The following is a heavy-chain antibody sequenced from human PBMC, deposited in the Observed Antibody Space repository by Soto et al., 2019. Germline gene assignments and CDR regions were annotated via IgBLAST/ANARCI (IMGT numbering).Heavy chain of an antibody. CDR1: GGPLSNNY. CDR2: IYYSGTT. Sequence: PSETLSLTCTVSGGPLSNNYWSWIRQPPGKGLEWIGYIYYSGTTNYNPSLESRVTISVDTSKNQFSLKLSSVTAADTAVYYCARRRVDTAMVNYYYYGMDGWGQGNTVTVSS. V-gene: IGHV4-59*08. CDR3: ARRRVDTAMVNYYYYGMDG. J-gene: IGHJ6*02. D-gene: IGHD5-18*01.